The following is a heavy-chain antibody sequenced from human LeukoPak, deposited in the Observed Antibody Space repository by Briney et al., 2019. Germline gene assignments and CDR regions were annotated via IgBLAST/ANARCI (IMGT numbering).Heavy chain of an antibody. V-gene: IGHV3-7*01. CDR1: GFTFSRYW. J-gene: IGHJ4*02. CDR2: IKQDGSEK. Sequence: EGSLRLSCAASGFTFSRYWMSWVRQAPGKGLEWVANIKQDGSEKYYVDSVKGRFTISRDNAKNSLYLQMNSLRAEDTAVYYCARDGWSPDYWGQGTLVTVSS. CDR3: ARDGWSPDY.